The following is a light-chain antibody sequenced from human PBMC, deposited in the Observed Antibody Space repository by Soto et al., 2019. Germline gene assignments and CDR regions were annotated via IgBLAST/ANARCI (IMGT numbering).Light chain of an antibody. CDR1: QSVSSSY. J-gene: IGKJ1*01. CDR3: QQYASSPT. CDR2: GAS. V-gene: IGKV3-20*01. Sequence: EVVLTQSPGTLSLSPGERATLSCRASQSVSSSYLAWYQLKPGQAPRLVIYGASSRATGIPDRFIGGGSGTDFTLTISRLEPEDFAVYYCQQYASSPTFGQGTKVDIK.